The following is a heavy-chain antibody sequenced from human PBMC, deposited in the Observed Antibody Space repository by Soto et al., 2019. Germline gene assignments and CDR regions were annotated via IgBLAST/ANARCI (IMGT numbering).Heavy chain of an antibody. CDR1: CGSIISGGYY. CDR3: ARDPGMITFGGVIVHYGMDV. Sequence: PSETLSLTCTFSCGSIISGGYYWSWIRQHPGKGLEWIGYIYYSGSTYYNPSLKSRVTISVDTSKNQFSLKLSSVTAADTAVYYCARDPGMITFGGVIVHYGMDVWGQGTTVTVSS. J-gene: IGHJ6*02. V-gene: IGHV4-31*03. CDR2: IYYSGST. D-gene: IGHD3-16*02.